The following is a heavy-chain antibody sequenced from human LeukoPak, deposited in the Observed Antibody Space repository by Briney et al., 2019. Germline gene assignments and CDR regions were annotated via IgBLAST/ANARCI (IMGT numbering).Heavy chain of an antibody. D-gene: IGHD1-7*01. CDR1: GFTFDDYG. J-gene: IGHJ4*02. CDR3: ARGAPARGIGITDY. CDR2: INWNGGST. V-gene: IGHV3-20*04. Sequence: GSLRLSCAASGFTFDDYGMSWGRQAPGKGLEWVSGINWNGGSTGSAASVKGRFTISRDNAKNSLYLQMNSLRAEDTALYYCARGAPARGIGITDYWGQGTLVTVSS.